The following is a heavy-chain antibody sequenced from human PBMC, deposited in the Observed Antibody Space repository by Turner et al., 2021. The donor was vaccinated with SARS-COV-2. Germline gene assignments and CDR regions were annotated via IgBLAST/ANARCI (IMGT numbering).Heavy chain of an antibody. Sequence: QIQLVQSGAEGKKPGASGTVSCKVAGYTLIELSLHWVRQAPGKGLELMGGFDPEDGETNYAQKVQGRVTMTDDTYTDTAYMELSSLRSEDTAVYYCATGYAYWGGDCAIHYWGQGTLVTVSS. CDR2: FDPEDGET. D-gene: IGHD2-21*02. CDR3: ATGYAYWGGDCAIHY. V-gene: IGHV1-24*01. J-gene: IGHJ4*02. CDR1: GYTLIELS.